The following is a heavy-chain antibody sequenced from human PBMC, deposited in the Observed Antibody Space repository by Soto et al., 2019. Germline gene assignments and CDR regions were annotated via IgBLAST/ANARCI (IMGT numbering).Heavy chain of an antibody. J-gene: IGHJ6*02. CDR2: ISSNGGST. Sequence: GGSLRLSCSASGFTFSSYAMHWVRQAPGKGLEYVSLISSNGGSTDYADSVKGRFTISRDNPKNTLYLQMSSLRAEDMAVYYCVKVKSSSSSYYYYYGMDVWGQGATVTVSS. V-gene: IGHV3-64D*06. CDR3: VKVKSSSSSYYYYYGMDV. CDR1: GFTFSSYA. D-gene: IGHD6-6*01.